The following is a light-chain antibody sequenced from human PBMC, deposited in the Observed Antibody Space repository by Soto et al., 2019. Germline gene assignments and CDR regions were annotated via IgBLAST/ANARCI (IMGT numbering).Light chain of an antibody. V-gene: IGKV1-8*01. Sequence: ALRMTQSPSSLSASTGDRVTITCRARQGISSYLAWYQQKPGKAPKLLIYAASTLQSGVPSRFSGIGSGTDFTLTISCLQSEDFATYYCQQYFSYPHTFGPGTKVDIK. CDR2: AAS. J-gene: IGKJ3*01. CDR3: QQYFSYPHT. CDR1: QGISSY.